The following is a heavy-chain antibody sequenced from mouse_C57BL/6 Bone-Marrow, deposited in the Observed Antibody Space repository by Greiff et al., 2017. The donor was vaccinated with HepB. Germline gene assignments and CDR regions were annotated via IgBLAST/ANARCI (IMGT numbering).Heavy chain of an antibody. CDR3: AREGNYYVSSSFYYAMDY. CDR1: GFTFSSYA. D-gene: IGHD1-1*01. Sequence: EVQVVESGGGLVKPGGSLKLSCAASGFTFSSYAMSWVRQTPEKRLEWVATISDGGSYTYYPDNVKGRFTISRDNAKNNLYLQMSHLKSEDTAMYYCAREGNYYVSSSFYYAMDYWGQGTSVTVSS. CDR2: ISDGGSYT. V-gene: IGHV5-4*01. J-gene: IGHJ4*01.